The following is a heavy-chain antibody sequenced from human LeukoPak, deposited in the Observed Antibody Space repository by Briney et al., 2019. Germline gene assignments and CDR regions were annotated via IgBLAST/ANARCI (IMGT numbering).Heavy chain of an antibody. D-gene: IGHD5-12*01. CDR2: ISWNSASI. J-gene: IGHJ4*02. V-gene: IGHV3-9*01. Sequence: PGGSLRLSCAASGFTFQHYAIHWVPQVPGKGLEWVSGISWNSASIGYADSVKGRFTISRDNAKNSVYLQMNSLRAEDTAFYYCAKDKAPLYSGYDWDLDFWGQGTLVTVSS. CDR3: AKDKAPLYSGYDWDLDF. CDR1: GFTFQHYA.